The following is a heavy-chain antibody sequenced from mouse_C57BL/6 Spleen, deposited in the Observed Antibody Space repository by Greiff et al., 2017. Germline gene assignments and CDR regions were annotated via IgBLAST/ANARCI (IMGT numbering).Heavy chain of an antibody. V-gene: IGHV2-5*01. Sequence: QVQLQQSGPGLVQPSQSLSITCTVSGFSLTSYGVHWVRQSPGKGLEWLGVIWRGGSTDYNAAFMSRLSITKDNSKSQVFLKMNSLQADDTAIYYWAKLRGNWDDYYAMDYWGQGTSVTVSS. CDR2: IWRGGST. CDR3: AKLRGNWDDYYAMDY. D-gene: IGHD4-1*01. J-gene: IGHJ4*01. CDR1: GFSLTSYG.